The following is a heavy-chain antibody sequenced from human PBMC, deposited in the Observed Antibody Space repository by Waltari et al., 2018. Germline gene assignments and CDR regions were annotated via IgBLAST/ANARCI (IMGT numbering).Heavy chain of an antibody. J-gene: IGHJ4*02. D-gene: IGHD3-3*01. Sequence: EVQLVESGGGLVQRGGSLRLSFAAAGFPFGTYSRNWVGRAPGRGLEWVSYISSSSSTIYYADSVKGRFTISRDNAKNSLYLQMNSLRDEDTAVYYCARDDTIFGVVITHYFDYWGQGTLVTVSS. CDR2: ISSSSSTI. CDR1: GFPFGTYS. V-gene: IGHV3-48*02. CDR3: ARDDTIFGVVITHYFDY.